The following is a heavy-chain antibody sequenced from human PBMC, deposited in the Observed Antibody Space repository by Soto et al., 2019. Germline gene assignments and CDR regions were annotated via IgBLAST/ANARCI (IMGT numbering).Heavy chain of an antibody. Sequence: QVQLQESGPGLVKPSETLSLTCTVSGGSISSYYWSWIRQPAGKGLEWIGRIYTSGSTNYNPSLKIRVTMSVETSNNQFSLKLISVTAAETAVYYCARDLTPRYYDSSGYPGYFDYWGQGTLVTVSS. J-gene: IGHJ4*02. CDR1: GGSISSYY. D-gene: IGHD3-22*01. V-gene: IGHV4-4*07. CDR2: IYTSGST. CDR3: ARDLTPRYYDSSGYPGYFDY.